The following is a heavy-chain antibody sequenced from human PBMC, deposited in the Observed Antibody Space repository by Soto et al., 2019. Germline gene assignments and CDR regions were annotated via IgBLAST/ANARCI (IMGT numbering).Heavy chain of an antibody. D-gene: IGHD6-13*01. CDR2: INHSGST. V-gene: IGHV4-34*01. J-gene: IGHJ4*02. Sequence: TSETLSLTCAVYGGSFSGYYWSWIRQPPGKGLEWIGEINHSGSTNYNPSLKSRVTISVDTSKNQFSLKLSSVTAADTAVYYCAREIEYSSSSYFVYSSSWYYYFDYWGQGTLVTVSS. CDR3: AREIEYSSSSYFVYSSSWYYYFDY. CDR1: GGSFSGYY.